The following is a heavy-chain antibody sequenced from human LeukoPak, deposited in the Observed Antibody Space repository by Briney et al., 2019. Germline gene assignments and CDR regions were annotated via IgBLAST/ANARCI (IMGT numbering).Heavy chain of an antibody. V-gene: IGHV1-3*01. J-gene: IGHJ2*01. CDR1: GYTFTSYA. CDR2: INAGNGNT. Sequence: ASVKVSCKASGYTFTSYAMHWVRQAPGQRLEWMGWINAGNGNTKYSQKFQGRVTITRDTSASTAYMELSSLRSEDTAVYYCARVRGLSWYFDLWGRGTLVTVSS. D-gene: IGHD2-2*01. CDR3: ARVRGLSWYFDL.